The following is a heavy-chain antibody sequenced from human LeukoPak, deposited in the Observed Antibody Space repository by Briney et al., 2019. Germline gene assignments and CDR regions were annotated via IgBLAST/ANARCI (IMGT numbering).Heavy chain of an antibody. CDR3: ARSRTGVFDPDAFDI. CDR2: ISYDGSNK. Sequence: GGSLRLSCAASGFTFSSYAMHWVRQAPGKGLEWVAVISYDGSNKYYADSVKGRFTISRDNSKNTLYLQMNSLRAEDTAVYYCARSRTGVFDPDAFDIWGQGTMVTVSS. CDR1: GFTFSSYA. J-gene: IGHJ3*02. D-gene: IGHD3/OR15-3a*01. V-gene: IGHV3-30*14.